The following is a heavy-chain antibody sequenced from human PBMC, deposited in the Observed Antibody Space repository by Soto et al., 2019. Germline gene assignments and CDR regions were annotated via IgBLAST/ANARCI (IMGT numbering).Heavy chain of an antibody. Sequence: QVQLQESGPGLVKPSETLSLTCTVSGGSISSYYWSWIRQPPGKGLEWIGYNYYSGSTNYNPSLKSRVTISVDTSKNQFSLKLSSVTAADTAVYYCARAGGGELLFPDYWGQGTLVTVSS. CDR1: GGSISSYY. CDR2: NYYSGST. V-gene: IGHV4-59*01. J-gene: IGHJ4*02. CDR3: ARAGGGELLFPDY. D-gene: IGHD1-26*01.